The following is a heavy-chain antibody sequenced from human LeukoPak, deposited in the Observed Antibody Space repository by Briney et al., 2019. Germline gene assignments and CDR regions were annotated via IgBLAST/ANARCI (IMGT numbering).Heavy chain of an antibody. CDR2: INSDGSSR. Sequence: PGGSLRLSCAASGFPFRSYWMHWVRQPPGKGMVWVSSINSDGSSRSYADSVKGRFTISRDNAKNTLYLQMNSLRVEDTAVYYCARAHFDNSGYYVGYWGQGSLVTVSA. V-gene: IGHV3-74*01. CDR3: ARAHFDNSGYYVGY. J-gene: IGHJ4*02. CDR1: GFPFRSYW. D-gene: IGHD3-22*01.